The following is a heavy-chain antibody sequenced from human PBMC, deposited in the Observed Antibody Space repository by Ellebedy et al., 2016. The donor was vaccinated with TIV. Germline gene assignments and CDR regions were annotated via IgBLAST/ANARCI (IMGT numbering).Heavy chain of an antibody. CDR1: EMDLTYYR. CDR2: ISSSGTYI. J-gene: IGHJ6*02. D-gene: IGHD2-2*01. CDR3: AKPQSSTNYYGMDV. V-gene: IGHV3-21*04. Sequence: GGSLRLSCGGPEMDLTYYRMDWVRQAPGKGLEWVSSISSSGTYIYYADSVKGRFTISRDNSKNTLYLQMNSLRAEDTAVYYCAKPQSSTNYYGMDVWGQGTTVTVSS.